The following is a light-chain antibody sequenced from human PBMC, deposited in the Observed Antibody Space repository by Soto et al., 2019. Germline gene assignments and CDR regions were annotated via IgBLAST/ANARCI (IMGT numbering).Light chain of an antibody. J-gene: IGLJ1*01. CDR2: SNN. CDR1: SSNIGSNT. Sequence: QSVLTQPPSASGTPGQRVTISCSGSSSNIGSNTVNWYQQLPGTAPKLLIYSNNQRPSGVPDRFSGSKSGTSASLAISGLRSEDEADYYCAAWDDSMNGYVFGTGTKGTVL. V-gene: IGLV1-44*01. CDR3: AAWDDSMNGYV.